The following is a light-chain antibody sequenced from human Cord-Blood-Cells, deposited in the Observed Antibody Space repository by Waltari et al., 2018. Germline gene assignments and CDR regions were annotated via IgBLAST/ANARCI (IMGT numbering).Light chain of an antibody. J-gene: IGKJ4*01. CDR1: QSVSSY. Sequence: EIVLTQSPATLSLSPGERATLSCRASQSVSSYLAWYQQKPGQAPRLLIYDASNRATGIPAGFSGSGSGTDFTLTISCLEPEDFAVYYCQQRSNWPLLTFGGGTKVEIK. CDR3: QQRSNWPLLT. V-gene: IGKV3-11*01. CDR2: DAS.